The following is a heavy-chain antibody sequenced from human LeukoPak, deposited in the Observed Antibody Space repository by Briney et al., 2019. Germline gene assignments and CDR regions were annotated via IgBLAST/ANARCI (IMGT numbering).Heavy chain of an antibody. D-gene: IGHD2-15*01. CDR2: IRSKASRYAT. Sequence: GGSLRLSCAASGFTFSGYAMPWVRQASGKGLEWVGRIRSKASRYATAYAATVKGRFTISRDDSKNTAYLQMNSLKTEDTAVYYCTRFSGFDPWGQGTLVTVSS. CDR1: GFTFSGYA. V-gene: IGHV3-73*01. J-gene: IGHJ5*02. CDR3: TRFSGFDP.